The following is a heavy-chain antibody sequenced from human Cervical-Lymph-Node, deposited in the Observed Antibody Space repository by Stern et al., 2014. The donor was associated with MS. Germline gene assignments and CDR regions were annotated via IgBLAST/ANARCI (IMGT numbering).Heavy chain of an antibody. CDR2: IIPIFGTA. CDR1: GGTFSSYA. CDR3: ARSRQLVILNWFDP. J-gene: IGHJ5*02. V-gene: IGHV1-69*01. Sequence: VQLVEPGAEVKKPGSSVKVSCKASGGTFSSYAISWVRQAPGQGLEWLGGIIPIFGTANYAQKFQGRVTITADESTSTAYMELSSLRSEDTAVYYCARSRQLVILNWFDPWGQGTLVTVSS. D-gene: IGHD6-6*01.